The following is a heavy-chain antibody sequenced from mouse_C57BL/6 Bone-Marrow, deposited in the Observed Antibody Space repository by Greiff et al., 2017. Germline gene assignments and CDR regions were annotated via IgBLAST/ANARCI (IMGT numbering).Heavy chain of an antibody. CDR2: INPSTGGT. CDR1: GYSFTGYY. D-gene: IGHD1-1*02. V-gene: IGHV1-42*01. CDR3: ARNGGDGSYGTLNDV. J-gene: IGHJ1*03. Sequence: VQLQQPGPELVKPGASVKISCKASGYSFTGYYMNWVKQSPERSLEWIGEINPSTGGTTYNQKFKAKATLTVDKSSSTAYMQLKSLTSEDSAVYYCARNGGDGSYGTLNDVWGTGTTVTVSS.